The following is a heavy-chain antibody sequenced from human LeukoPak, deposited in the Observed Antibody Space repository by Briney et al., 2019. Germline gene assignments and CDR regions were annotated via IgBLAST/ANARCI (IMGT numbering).Heavy chain of an antibody. CDR1: GDTFSRYA. CDR3: ATTGGDIYYYYMDV. Sequence: SVKVSCKASGDTFSRYAISWMRQAPGQGLEWMGGIIPVLSTANYAQKFQDRVTITADESTSTTYMELSSLKSEDTAVYYCATTGGDIYYYYMDVWGKGTTVTISS. J-gene: IGHJ6*03. CDR2: IIPVLSTA. D-gene: IGHD3-16*01. V-gene: IGHV1-69*13.